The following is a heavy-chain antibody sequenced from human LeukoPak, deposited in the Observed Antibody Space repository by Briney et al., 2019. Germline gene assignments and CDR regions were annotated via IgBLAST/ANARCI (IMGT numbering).Heavy chain of an antibody. J-gene: IGHJ4*02. CDR1: GFTFSDYY. CDR3: ARVGYCSSTSCYSFDY. CDR2: INSSSSNT. Sequence: KPGGSLRLSCAASGFTFSDYYMGWIRQAPGKGLEWVAYINSSSSNTNYADSVKGRFTITRDNAKNSLYLQMNSLRAEDTAVYYCARVGYCSSTSCYSFDYWGQRTLVTVSS. V-gene: IGHV3-11*06. D-gene: IGHD2-2*01.